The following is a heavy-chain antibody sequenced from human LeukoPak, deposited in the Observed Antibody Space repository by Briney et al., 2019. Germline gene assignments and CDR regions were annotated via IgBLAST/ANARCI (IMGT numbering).Heavy chain of an antibody. J-gene: IGHJ6*02. V-gene: IGHV4-39*01. CDR2: IYHIGRT. CDR3: ARQAEAMDV. D-gene: IGHD6-19*01. Sequence: SETLSLTCTVSGGSISSSNDYWGWVRQPPGKGLEWIGTIYHIGRTHYNPSLKSRATMSVDTSKNQFSLKLSSVTAADTAVYYCARQAEAMDVWGQGTTVTVSS. CDR1: GGSISSSNDY.